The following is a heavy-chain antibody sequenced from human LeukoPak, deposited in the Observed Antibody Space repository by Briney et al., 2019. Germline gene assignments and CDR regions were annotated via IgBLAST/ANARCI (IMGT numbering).Heavy chain of an antibody. J-gene: IGHJ3*02. V-gene: IGHV3-33*06. CDR2: IWSNGINR. CDR3: VKEGSPFDGFDI. CDR1: GFSFSNYG. Sequence: PGGSLRLSCAASGFSFSNYGMHWVRQAPGKGLEWVAVIWSNGINRYYSDSVKGRFTFSRDNSKNTLSLQMNSLRAEDTAVYYCVKEGSPFDGFDIWGQGTMVTVSS.